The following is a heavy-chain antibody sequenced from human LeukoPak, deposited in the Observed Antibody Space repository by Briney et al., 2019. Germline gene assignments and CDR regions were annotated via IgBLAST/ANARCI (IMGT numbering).Heavy chain of an antibody. Sequence: GGSLRLSCAASGFTFSSHNMNWVRQAPMKGLEWVSSIGTDGSYIYYADSVQGRFTISRDNAKNSLYLQMNSLRVEDTAIYYCARRRGDVWGQGTTVTVSS. CDR1: GFTFSSHN. CDR3: ARRRGDV. V-gene: IGHV3-21*04. J-gene: IGHJ6*02. CDR2: IGTDGSYI.